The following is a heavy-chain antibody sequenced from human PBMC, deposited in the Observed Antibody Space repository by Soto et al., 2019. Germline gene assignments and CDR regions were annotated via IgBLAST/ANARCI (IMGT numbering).Heavy chain of an antibody. V-gene: IGHV2-5*02. Sequence: QITLKESGPTLVEPTQTLTLTCTFSGFSLDTRTAGVGWIRQPPGKALEWVAIIYWDNDKRYSPSLRSRLAIDKDTSKNQVGLTITALDPVDTGTYYCAHIMITYGGVIGLDAFDIWGQGTMVTVSS. J-gene: IGHJ3*02. D-gene: IGHD3-16*02. CDR1: GFSLDTRTAG. CDR2: IYWDNDK. CDR3: AHIMITYGGVIGLDAFDI.